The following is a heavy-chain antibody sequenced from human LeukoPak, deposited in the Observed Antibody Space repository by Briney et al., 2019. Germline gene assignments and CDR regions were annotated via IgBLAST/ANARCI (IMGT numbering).Heavy chain of an antibody. CDR1: GFTLDDYG. D-gene: IGHD1-26*01. V-gene: IGHV3-20*04. CDR3: ARVRVGATNKGEFDY. CDR2: INWNGGST. J-gene: IGHJ4*02. Sequence: GGALRLSCAASGFTLDDYGMSWVRHAPGKGLGWGSGINWNGGSTGYADSVKGRFTISRDNAKNSLYLQMNSLRAEDTALYYCARVRVGATNKGEFDYWGQGTLVTVSS.